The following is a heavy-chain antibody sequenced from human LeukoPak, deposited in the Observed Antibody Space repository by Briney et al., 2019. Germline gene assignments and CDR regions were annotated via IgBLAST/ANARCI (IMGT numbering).Heavy chain of an antibody. D-gene: IGHD6-19*01. CDR3: ASDSSGWYGTIDY. V-gene: IGHV3-30*03. J-gene: IGHJ4*02. CDR2: ISYDGSNK. CDR1: EFTFSSYG. Sequence: GGSLRFSCAASEFTFSSYGMHWVRQAPGKGLEWVAVISYDGSNKYYADSVKGRFTISRDNSKNTLYLQMNSLRAEDTAVYYCASDSSGWYGTIDYWGQGTLVTVSS.